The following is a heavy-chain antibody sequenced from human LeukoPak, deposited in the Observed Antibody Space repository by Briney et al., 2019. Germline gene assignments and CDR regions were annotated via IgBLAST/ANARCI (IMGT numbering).Heavy chain of an antibody. CDR3: AKDREAPRGFFEVDS. CDR1: GFTFSSYA. J-gene: IGHJ4*02. CDR2: ISDSGGST. V-gene: IGHV3-23*01. D-gene: IGHD3-3*01. Sequence: PGGSLRLSCAASGFTFSSYAMSWVRQAPGKRLEWVSDISDSGGSTNYADSVKGRFTISRDNSNNTPYLQMNSLRAEDTAVYYCAKDREAPRGFFEVDSWGQGTLVTVSS.